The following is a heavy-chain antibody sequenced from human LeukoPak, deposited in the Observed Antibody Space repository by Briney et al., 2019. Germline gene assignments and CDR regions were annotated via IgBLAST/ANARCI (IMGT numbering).Heavy chain of an antibody. D-gene: IGHD2-2*02. V-gene: IGHV3-48*01. CDR2: ISSSSSTI. J-gene: IGHJ6*03. CDR1: GFTFSSYS. Sequence: GGSLRLSCAASGFTFSSYSMNWVRQAPGKGLEWVSYISSSSSTIYYADSVKGRFTISRDNAKNSLYLQMNSLRAEDTAVYYCARDNIVVVPAAIFGYYYMDVWGKGTTVTVSS. CDR3: ARDNIVVVPAAIFGYYYMDV.